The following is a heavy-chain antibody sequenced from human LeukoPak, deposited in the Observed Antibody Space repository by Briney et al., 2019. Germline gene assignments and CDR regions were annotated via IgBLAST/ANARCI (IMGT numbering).Heavy chain of an antibody. CDR3: ARWWRGTSY. CDR2: ISPDNGNT. D-gene: IGHD1-26*01. V-gene: IGHV1-18*01. J-gene: IGHJ4*02. Sequence: ASVKVSCKASGYSFTTYSITWVRQAPGQGLEWMGWISPDNGNTYYARRLQGRVSMTTDTATTTAYLELRSLTSDDTGVYYCARWWRGTSYWGQGTQVTLSS. CDR1: GYSFTTYS.